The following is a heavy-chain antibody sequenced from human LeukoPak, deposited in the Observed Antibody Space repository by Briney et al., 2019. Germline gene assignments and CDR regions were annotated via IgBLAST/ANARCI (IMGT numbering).Heavy chain of an antibody. V-gene: IGHV1-46*01. CDR1: GYTFTSYY. Sequence: GASVKVSCKASGYTFTSYYMHWVRQAPGQGLEWMGIINPSGGSTSYAQKFQGRVTMTRDTSTSTVYMELSSLRSEDTAVYYCARVASTYYYDSSGYQDNWFDPWGQGTLVTVPS. J-gene: IGHJ5*02. CDR2: INPSGGST. D-gene: IGHD3-22*01. CDR3: ARVASTYYYDSSGYQDNWFDP.